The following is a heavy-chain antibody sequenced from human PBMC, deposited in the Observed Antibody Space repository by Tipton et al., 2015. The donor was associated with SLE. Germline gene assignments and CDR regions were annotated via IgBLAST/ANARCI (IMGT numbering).Heavy chain of an antibody. CDR2: IKSKTDGGTT. V-gene: IGHV3-15*01. J-gene: IGHJ2*01. D-gene: IGHD6-13*01. Sequence: SLRLSCAASGFTFSNAWMSWVRQAPGKGLEWVGRIKSKTDGGTTDYAAPVKGRFTISRDDSKNTLYLQMNSLKTEDTAVYYCTTRIAAAGRDFDLWGRGTLVTVSS. CDR3: TTRIAAAGRDFDL. CDR1: GFTFSNAW.